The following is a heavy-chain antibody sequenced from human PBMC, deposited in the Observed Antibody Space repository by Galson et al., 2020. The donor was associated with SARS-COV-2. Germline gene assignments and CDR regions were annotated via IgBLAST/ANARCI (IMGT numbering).Heavy chain of an antibody. CDR2: IYYSGST. J-gene: IGHJ4*02. D-gene: IGHD6-13*01. V-gene: IGHV4-59*01. Sequence: SETLSLTCTVSGDSISSYYWTWIRQPPGKGLEWIGYIYYSGSTTYNPSLKSRVTISVDRSKNQFSLTLSSVSAADTAVYYCARMGSTWYPHDYLGQGTLVTVTS. CDR1: GDSISSYY. CDR3: ARMGSTWYPHDY.